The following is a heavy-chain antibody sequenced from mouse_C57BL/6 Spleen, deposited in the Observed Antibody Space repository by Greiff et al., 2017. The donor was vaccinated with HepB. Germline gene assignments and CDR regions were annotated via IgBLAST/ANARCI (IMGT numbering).Heavy chain of an antibody. J-gene: IGHJ4*01. V-gene: IGHV1-55*01. CDR3: ARNGNSLYYAMDY. D-gene: IGHD2-1*01. Sequence: QVQLQQPGAELVKPGASVKMSCKASGYTFTSYWITWVKQRPGQGLEWIGDIYPGSGSTNYNEKFKSKATLTVDTSSSTAYMQLSSLTSEDSAVYYCARNGNSLYYAMDYWGQGTSVTVSS. CDR1: GYTFTSYW. CDR2: IYPGSGST.